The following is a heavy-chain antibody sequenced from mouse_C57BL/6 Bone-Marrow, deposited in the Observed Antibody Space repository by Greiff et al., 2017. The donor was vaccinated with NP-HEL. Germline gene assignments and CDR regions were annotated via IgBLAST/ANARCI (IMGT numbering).Heavy chain of an antibody. V-gene: IGHV14-4*01. Sequence: VQLQQSGAELVRPGASVKLSCTASGFNIKDDYMHWVKQRPEQGLEWIGWIDPENGDTEYASKFQGKATITADTSSNTAYLHLSSLTSEDTAVYYCTTGDAMDYWGQGTSVTVSS. CDR3: TTGDAMDY. J-gene: IGHJ4*01. CDR1: GFNIKDDY. CDR2: IDPENGDT.